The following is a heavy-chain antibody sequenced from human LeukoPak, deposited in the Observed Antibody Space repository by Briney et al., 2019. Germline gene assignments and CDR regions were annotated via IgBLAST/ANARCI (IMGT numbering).Heavy chain of an antibody. J-gene: IGHJ5*02. Sequence: GGSLRLSCAASGFTFSSYWMSWVRQARGKGLEGVANIKQDGCEKYYVDSVKGRFTISRDNAKNSLYLQMNSLRAEDTAVYYCARDEDSDSSGYSRGNWFDPWGQGTLVTVSS. CDR3: ARDEDSDSSGYSRGNWFDP. CDR2: IKQDGCEK. D-gene: IGHD3-22*01. CDR1: GFTFSSYW. V-gene: IGHV3-7*01.